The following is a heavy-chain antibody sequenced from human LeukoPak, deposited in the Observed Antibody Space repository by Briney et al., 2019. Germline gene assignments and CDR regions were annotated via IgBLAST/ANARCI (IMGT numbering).Heavy chain of an antibody. J-gene: IGHJ4*02. CDR1: GGSFSGYY. CDR2: INHSGST. Sequence: SETLSLTCAVYGGSFSGYYWSWIRQPPGKGLEWIGEINHSGSTNYNPSPKSRVAISVDTSKNQFSLKLSSVTAADTAVYYCARGVLVAGGFDYWGQGTLVTVSS. CDR3: ARGVLVAGGFDY. V-gene: IGHV4-34*01. D-gene: IGHD2-8*01.